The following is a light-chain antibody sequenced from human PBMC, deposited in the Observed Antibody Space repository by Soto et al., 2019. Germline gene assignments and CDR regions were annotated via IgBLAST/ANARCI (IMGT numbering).Light chain of an antibody. Sequence: EIVLTQSPATLSLSPGERATLSCRASQSIGTYLVWYQQKPGQVPRLLIHGASNSATDIPARFSGSGSGTDFTLTISNLEPEDVAVYYCQQRSDWPPLFGQGTRLEIK. CDR1: QSIGTY. J-gene: IGKJ5*01. CDR2: GAS. V-gene: IGKV3-11*01. CDR3: QQRSDWPPL.